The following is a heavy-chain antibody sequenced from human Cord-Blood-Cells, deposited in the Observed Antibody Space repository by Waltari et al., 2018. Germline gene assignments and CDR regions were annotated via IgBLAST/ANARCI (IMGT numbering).Heavy chain of an antibody. CDR1: GYSFTSYW. J-gene: IGHJ5*02. CDR2: IYPGDSDT. D-gene: IGHD2-2*01. V-gene: IGHV5-51*01. Sequence: EVQLVQSGAEVKKPGESLKISCKGSGYSFTSYWIGWGRQMPGNGLEWMGIIYPGDSDTRYSPSFQGQVTISADKSISTAYLQWSSLKASDTAMYYCARTHCSSTSCYGYNWFDPWGQGTLVTVSS. CDR3: ARTHCSSTSCYGYNWFDP.